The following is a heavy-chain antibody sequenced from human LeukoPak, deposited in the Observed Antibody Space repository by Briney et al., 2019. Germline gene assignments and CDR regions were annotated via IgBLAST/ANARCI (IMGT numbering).Heavy chain of an antibody. V-gene: IGHV3-23*01. D-gene: IGHD5-18*01. Sequence: PGGYLRLSCEASGFTFGSHAMYWVRQAPGKGLEWVAGIFGSGGSPHYADSVKGRFTISRDNSRNTVYLQINSLRADDTAVYYCGKTTVGYSSGQKPAWPVDYWGQGTLVTVSS. CDR3: GKTTVGYSSGQKPAWPVDY. CDR1: GFTFGSHA. J-gene: IGHJ4*02. CDR2: IFGSGGSP.